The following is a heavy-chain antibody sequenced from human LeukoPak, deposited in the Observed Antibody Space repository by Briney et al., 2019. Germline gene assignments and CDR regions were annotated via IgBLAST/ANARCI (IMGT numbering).Heavy chain of an antibody. Sequence: GGSLRLSCAASGFTFSNAWMSWVRQAPGKGLEWVGRIKSKTDGGTTDYAAPVKGRFTISRDDSKNTLYLQMNSLKTEDTAVYYCTTQIMHYDILTGYTDRDYWGQGTLVTVSS. J-gene: IGHJ4*02. CDR1: GFTFSNAW. V-gene: IGHV3-15*01. D-gene: IGHD3-9*01. CDR2: IKSKTDGGTT. CDR3: TTQIMHYDILTGYTDRDY.